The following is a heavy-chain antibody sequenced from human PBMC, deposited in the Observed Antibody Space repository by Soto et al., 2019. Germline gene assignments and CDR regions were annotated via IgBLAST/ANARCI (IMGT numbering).Heavy chain of an antibody. J-gene: IGHJ6*02. CDR1: GFTFSTYW. V-gene: IGHV3-74*01. CDR3: ARGIRNYYGVDV. CDR2: IKGDGSST. Sequence: GGSLRLSCAASGFTFSTYWMHWVRQAPGTGLEWVSRIKGDGSSTSYADSVKGRFTISRDNAKNTLYLQMSSLGAEDTAVYWCARGIRNYYGVDVWGQGTTVTVSS.